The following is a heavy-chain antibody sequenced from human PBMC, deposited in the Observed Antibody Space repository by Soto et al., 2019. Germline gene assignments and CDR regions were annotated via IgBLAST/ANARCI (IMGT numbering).Heavy chain of an antibody. D-gene: IGHD3-22*01. CDR3: ARGRGITMIVVDDRFDY. CDR1: GGTFSSYA. V-gene: IGHV1-69*13. J-gene: IGHJ4*02. Sequence: SVKVSCKASGGTFSSYAISWVRQAPGQGLEWMGGIIPIFGTANYAQKFQGRVMITADESTSTAYMELSSLRSEDTAVYYCARGRGITMIVVDDRFDYWGQGTLVTVSS. CDR2: IIPIFGTA.